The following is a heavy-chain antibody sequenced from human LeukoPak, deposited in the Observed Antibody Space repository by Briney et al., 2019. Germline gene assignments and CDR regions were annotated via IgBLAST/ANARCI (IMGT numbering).Heavy chain of an antibody. CDR3: VRRVDAYWFGP. V-gene: IGHV4-59*08. CDR2: IYHSGGT. CDR1: GGSIRSYY. Sequence: SETLSLTCTVSGVSGGSIRSYYWGWIRHPPGNALEWIGYIYHSGGTYYNPSLESRVTVSLDTSNNQLSLKLSAVTAADTAVYFCVRRVDAYWFGPWGQGTLVTVSS. D-gene: IGHD2-2*01. J-gene: IGHJ5*02.